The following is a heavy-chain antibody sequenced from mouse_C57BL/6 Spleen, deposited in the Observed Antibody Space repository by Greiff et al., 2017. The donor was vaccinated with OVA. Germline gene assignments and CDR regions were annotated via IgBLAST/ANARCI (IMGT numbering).Heavy chain of an antibody. CDR1: GYTFTSYG. CDR2: IYPRSGNT. J-gene: IGHJ4*01. V-gene: IGHV1-81*01. Sequence: VQLQQSGAELARPGASVKLSCKASGYTFTSYGISWVKQRTGQGLVWIGEIYPRSGNTYYNEKFKGKATLTADKSSSTAYMELRSLTSEDSAVYFCASSFSVMDDWGQGTSVTVSS. CDR3: ASSFSVMDD.